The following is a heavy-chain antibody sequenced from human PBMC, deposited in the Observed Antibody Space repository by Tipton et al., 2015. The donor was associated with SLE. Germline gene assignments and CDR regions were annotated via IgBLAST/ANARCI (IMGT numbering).Heavy chain of an antibody. CDR1: GFTFSGYG. J-gene: IGHJ2*01. CDR2: IWHDGSNS. CDR3: ARTAGRSVKLWYFDL. Sequence: SLRLSCAASGFTFSGYGMHWVRQAPGKGLEWVAIIWHDGSNSYHAESVKGRFTISRDNSKDTLYLQMNSLRAEDTAVYYCARTAGRSVKLWYFDLWGRGTLVTVSS. D-gene: IGHD5-18*01. V-gene: IGHV3-33*01.